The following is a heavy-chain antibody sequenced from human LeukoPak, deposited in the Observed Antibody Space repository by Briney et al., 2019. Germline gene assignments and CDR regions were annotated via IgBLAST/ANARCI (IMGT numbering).Heavy chain of an antibody. J-gene: IGHJ4*02. Sequence: PGGSLRLSCAASGFTFSSYAMHWVRQAPGKGLEWVAVISYDGSNKYYADSVKGRFTISRDNSKNTLYLQMNSLRAEVTAVYYCARDQEGATGGFDYWGQGTLVTVSS. CDR3: ARDQEGATGGFDY. V-gene: IGHV3-30-3*01. CDR1: GFTFSSYA. D-gene: IGHD1-26*01. CDR2: ISYDGSNK.